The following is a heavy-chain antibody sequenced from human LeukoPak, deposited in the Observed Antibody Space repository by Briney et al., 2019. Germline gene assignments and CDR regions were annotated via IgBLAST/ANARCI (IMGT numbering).Heavy chain of an antibody. CDR2: ISGSAHKI. D-gene: IGHD5-18*01. CDR1: GITFNNYA. Sequence: PGGSLRLSCAASGITFNNYAVSWVRQAPEKGLDWVSVISGSAHKIRYADSVKGRFTISRDNSENIVYLQMNNLRVEDTAVYYCAGRLTGYSSGYIHWGQGTLVTVSS. CDR3: AGRLTGYSSGYIH. V-gene: IGHV3-23*01. J-gene: IGHJ4*02.